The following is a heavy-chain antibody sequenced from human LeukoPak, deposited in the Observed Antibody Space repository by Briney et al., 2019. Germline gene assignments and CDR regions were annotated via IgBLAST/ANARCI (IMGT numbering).Heavy chain of an antibody. CDR1: GAFISSYY. CDR3: ARGSKRVDY. Sequence: SETLSLTCTVSGAFISSYYRSWIRQPAGKGLEWIGRIYTSGSTNYNPSLKSRVTMSVDTSKTQFSLKLTSVTAADTAVYYCARGSKRVDYWGQGTLLTVSS. CDR2: IYTSGST. J-gene: IGHJ4*02. V-gene: IGHV4-4*07.